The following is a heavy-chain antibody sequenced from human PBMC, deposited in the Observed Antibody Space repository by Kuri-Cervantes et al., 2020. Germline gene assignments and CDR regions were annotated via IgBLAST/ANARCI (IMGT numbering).Heavy chain of an antibody. CDR3: ARGAVVAATNASQLRQYYYYYYGMDV. J-gene: IGHJ6*02. Sequence: GGSLRLSCKGSGYSFTSYWIGWVRQMPGKGLEWMGIIYPGDSDTRYSPSFQGQVTISADKSISIAYLQWSSLKASDTAMYYCARGAVVAATNASQLRQYYYYYYGMDVWGQGTTVTVSS. CDR2: IYPGDSDT. D-gene: IGHD2-15*01. V-gene: IGHV5-51*01. CDR1: GYSFTSYW.